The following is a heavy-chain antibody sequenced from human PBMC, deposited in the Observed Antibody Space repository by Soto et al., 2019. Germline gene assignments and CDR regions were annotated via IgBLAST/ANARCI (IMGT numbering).Heavy chain of an antibody. CDR1: GYSFTSQY. CDR2: INPNGGSP. Sequence: QVQLVQSGAEVKKPGASVKISCEASGYSFTSQYVHWVRQAPGQGLEWMGIINPNGGSPTYAQKFQGRVHPHGGTCTSPVSMERGSRQSGGPAFFYCGREQWVRRGGGGTEPLDIWGQGTMVTVAS. J-gene: IGHJ3*02. CDR3: GREQWVRRGGGGTEPLDI. D-gene: IGHD5-12*01. V-gene: IGHV1-46*03.